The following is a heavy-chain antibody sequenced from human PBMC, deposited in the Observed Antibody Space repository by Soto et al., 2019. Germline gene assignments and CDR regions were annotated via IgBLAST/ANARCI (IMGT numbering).Heavy chain of an antibody. CDR1: GGSISSGGYY. V-gene: IGHV4-31*03. D-gene: IGHD6-19*01. Sequence: SETLSLTCTVSGGSISSGGYYWSWIRQHPGKGLEWIGYIYYSGSTYYNPSLKSRVTISVDTSKNQFSLKLSSVTAADTAVYYCARDFLVSSGWYRGGMDVWGQGTTATVSS. J-gene: IGHJ6*02. CDR3: ARDFLVSSGWYRGGMDV. CDR2: IYYSGST.